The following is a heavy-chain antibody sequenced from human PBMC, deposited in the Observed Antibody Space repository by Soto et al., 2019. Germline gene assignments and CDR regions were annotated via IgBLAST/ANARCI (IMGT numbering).Heavy chain of an antibody. CDR2: ISYDGSNK. V-gene: IGHV3-30*03. CDR3: ASQYYDILTGDQEVDY. D-gene: IGHD3-9*01. CDR1: GFTFSNYG. J-gene: IGHJ4*02. Sequence: QVKLVESGGGVVQPGRYLRLSCAASGFTFSNYGMHWVRQAPGKGLEWVAFISYDGSNKYYADSVKGRFTISRDNSKNTLYVQMNSLRAEDTSVYYCASQYYDILTGDQEVDYWGQGTLVTVSS.